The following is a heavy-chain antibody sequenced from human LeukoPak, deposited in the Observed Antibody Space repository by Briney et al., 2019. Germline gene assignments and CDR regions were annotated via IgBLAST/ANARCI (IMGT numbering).Heavy chain of an antibody. J-gene: IGHJ4*02. CDR3: ARESDGYNYQPFDY. Sequence: PGGSLRLSCAASGFTLSSYAMHWVRQAPGKGLEWVAVISYDGSNKYYADSVKGRFTISRDNSKNTLYLQMNSLRAEDTAVYYCARESDGYNYQPFDYWGQGTLVTVSS. CDR2: ISYDGSNK. V-gene: IGHV3-30-3*01. D-gene: IGHD5-24*01. CDR1: GFTLSSYA.